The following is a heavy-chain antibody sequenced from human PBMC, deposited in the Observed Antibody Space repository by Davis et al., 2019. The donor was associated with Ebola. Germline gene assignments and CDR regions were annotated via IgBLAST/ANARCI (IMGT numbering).Heavy chain of an antibody. J-gene: IGHJ4*02. CDR1: GGSISSSSYY. D-gene: IGHD6-19*01. CDR3: ARTSFSGWYSDY. CDR2: IYYSGST. V-gene: IGHV4-61*05. Sequence: PSETLSLTCTVSGGSISSSSYYWSWIRQPPGKGLEWIGYIYYSGSTNYNPSLKSRVTISVDTSKNQFSLKLSSVTAADTAVYYCARTSFSGWYSDYWGQGTLVTVSS.